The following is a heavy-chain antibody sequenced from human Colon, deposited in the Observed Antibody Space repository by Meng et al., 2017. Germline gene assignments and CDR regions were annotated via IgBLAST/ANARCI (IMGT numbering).Heavy chain of an antibody. D-gene: IGHD3-22*01. Sequence: QGRLQESGPGLVKPSETLFLTCAVSGGSISRSDWWSWVRQPPGKGLEWIGETSHSGSTNYSPSLKSRVTISLDKSKNQLSLKLNSVTAADTAVYYCASSDYYRSDYWGQGTLVTVSS. CDR3: ASSDYYRSDY. J-gene: IGHJ4*02. CDR1: GGSISRSDW. CDR2: TSHSGST. V-gene: IGHV4-4*02.